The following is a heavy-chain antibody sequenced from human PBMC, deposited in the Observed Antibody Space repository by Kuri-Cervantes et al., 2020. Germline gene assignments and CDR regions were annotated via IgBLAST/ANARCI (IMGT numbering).Heavy chain of an antibody. V-gene: IGHV3-21*01. CDR2: ISISENYI. Sequence: GGSLRLSCAASGFTFSSYAMSWVRQAPGKGLEWVSSISISENYIYYADSVKGRFTISRDNAEKSLHLEMNNLRAEDTAVYYCASCHGGSSYIFDYWGQGTLVTVSS. J-gene: IGHJ4*02. CDR1: GFTFSSYA. D-gene: IGHD2-15*01. CDR3: ASCHGGSSYIFDY.